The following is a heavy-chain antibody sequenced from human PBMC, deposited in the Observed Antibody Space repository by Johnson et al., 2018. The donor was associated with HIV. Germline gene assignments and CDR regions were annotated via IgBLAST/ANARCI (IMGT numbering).Heavy chain of an antibody. CDR3: AKDLDI. V-gene: IGHV3-30*18. J-gene: IGHJ3*02. CDR1: GFTFSSYG. Sequence: QVQLVESGGGVVQPGRSLRLSCAASGFTFSSYGIHWVRQAPGKGLEWVAVISYDGSNKYYADSVKGRFTISRDNSKNTLYLQMNSLRAEDTAVYYCAKDLDIWGQGKMVTVSS. CDR2: ISYDGSNK.